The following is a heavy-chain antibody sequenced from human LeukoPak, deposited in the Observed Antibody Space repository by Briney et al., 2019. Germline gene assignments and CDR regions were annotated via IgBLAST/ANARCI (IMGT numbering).Heavy chain of an antibody. CDR2: ISAYNGNT. CDR3: ARALVVVPAAMVIYYYYGMDV. D-gene: IGHD2-2*01. CDR1: GYTFTSYG. V-gene: IGHV1-18*04. Sequence: ASVKVCCKASGYTFTSYGISWVRQAPGQGLEWMGWISAYNGNTNYAQKLQGRVTMTTDTSASTAYMELRSLRSDDTAVYYCARALVVVPAAMVIYYYYGMDVWGKGTTVTVSS. J-gene: IGHJ6*04.